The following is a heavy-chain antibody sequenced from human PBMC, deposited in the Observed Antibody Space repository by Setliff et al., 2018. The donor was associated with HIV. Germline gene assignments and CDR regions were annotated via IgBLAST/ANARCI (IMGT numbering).Heavy chain of an antibody. V-gene: IGHV4-59*12. Sequence: PSETLSLTCVVSDDSFSNYDWTWIRQSPGKGLEWIGSIYFTGSSDNNPSLKSRVTISVDTSKNQFSLKLSSVTAADTAVYYCARSREGLDYWGQGTLVTVSS. CDR1: DDSFSNYD. J-gene: IGHJ4*02. CDR2: IYFTGSS. D-gene: IGHD1-26*01. CDR3: ARSREGLDY.